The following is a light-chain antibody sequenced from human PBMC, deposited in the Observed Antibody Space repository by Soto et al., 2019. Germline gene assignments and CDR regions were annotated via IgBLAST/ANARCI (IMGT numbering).Light chain of an antibody. CDR3: QQYGSSPWT. CDR2: GAS. CDR1: QSVSSTF. V-gene: IGKV3-20*01. Sequence: EIVLTQSPATLSLSPGEGATLSCRASQSVSSTFLAWYQHKPGRPPRLLIYGASSRATDIPDRFSGGGSGTDFTLTIISLEPEDFAVYYCQQYGSSPWTFGQGTKVEIK. J-gene: IGKJ1*01.